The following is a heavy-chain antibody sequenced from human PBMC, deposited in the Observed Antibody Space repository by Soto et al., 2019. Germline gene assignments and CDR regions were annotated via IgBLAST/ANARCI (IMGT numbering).Heavy chain of an antibody. Sequence: GGSLRRSCAGSGFTPTTTPLSWVRQPQGKGLEWVTTISGTASRTHYVDSVKGRFFISRDNSKNTVTLQMNNLTVDDTAVYYCATSFRYFDNWGQGTRVTVSS. CDR3: ATSFRYFDN. D-gene: IGHD3-9*01. V-gene: IGHV3-23*01. CDR2: ISGTASRT. J-gene: IGHJ4*02. CDR1: GFTPTTTP.